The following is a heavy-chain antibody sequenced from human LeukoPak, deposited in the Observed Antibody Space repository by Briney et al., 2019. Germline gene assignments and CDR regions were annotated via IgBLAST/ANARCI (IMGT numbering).Heavy chain of an antibody. J-gene: IGHJ4*02. CDR3: TRESGSYHGNDY. D-gene: IGHD1-26*01. V-gene: IGHV1-2*06. Sequence: ASVKVSCKASEYIFTGYYMHWVRQAPGQGLEWLGRINPNNGATNYAQKFQGRVTITGDTSINTAYMELSSLRSDDTAVYYCTRESGSYHGNDYWGQGTLVTVSS. CDR1: EYIFTGYY. CDR2: INPNNGAT.